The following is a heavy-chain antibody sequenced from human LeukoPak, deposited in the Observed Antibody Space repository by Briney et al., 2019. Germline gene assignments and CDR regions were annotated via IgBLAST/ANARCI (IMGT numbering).Heavy chain of an antibody. Sequence: GGSLRLSCAASGFTFSGYWMSWVRQAPGKGLEWVANIKQDGSEKYYVDSVKGRFTISRDNAKNSLYLQMNSLRAEDTAVYYCARRGLPYYYYGMEVWGQGTTVTVSS. CDR2: IKQDGSEK. CDR3: ARRGLPYYYYGMEV. V-gene: IGHV3-7*05. CDR1: GFTFSGYW. D-gene: IGHD1-26*01. J-gene: IGHJ6*02.